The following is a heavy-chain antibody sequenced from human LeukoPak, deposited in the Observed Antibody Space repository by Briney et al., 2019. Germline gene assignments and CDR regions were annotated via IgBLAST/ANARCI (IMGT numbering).Heavy chain of an antibody. CDR2: ISYDGSNK. CDR1: GFTFSSYG. D-gene: IGHD4-17*01. CDR3: AKDPTHDYGDYVFY. V-gene: IGHV3-30*18. Sequence: GGSLRLSCAASGFTFSSYGMHWVRQAPGKGLEWVAVISYDGSNKYYADSVKGRFTISRDNSKNTLYLQMNSLRAKDTAVYYCAKDPTHDYGDYVFYWGQGTLVTVSS. J-gene: IGHJ4*02.